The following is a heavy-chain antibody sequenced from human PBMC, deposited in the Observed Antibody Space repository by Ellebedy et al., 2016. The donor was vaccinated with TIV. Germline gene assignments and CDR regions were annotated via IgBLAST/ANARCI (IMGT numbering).Heavy chain of an antibody. Sequence: GGSLRLSCAASEFTFNNYAMNWVRQAPGKGLEWVSAISGSGGSTYYADSVKGRFTISRDNSKNTLYLQMNSLRAEDTAVYYCAKVGAARWFPERRFDYWGQGTLVTVSS. CDR3: AKVGAARWFPERRFDY. D-gene: IGHD1-1*01. J-gene: IGHJ4*02. CDR2: ISGSGGST. V-gene: IGHV3-23*01. CDR1: EFTFNNYA.